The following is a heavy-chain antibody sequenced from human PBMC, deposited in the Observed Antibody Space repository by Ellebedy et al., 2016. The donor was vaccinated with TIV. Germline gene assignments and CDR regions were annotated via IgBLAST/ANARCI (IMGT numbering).Heavy chain of an antibody. CDR1: GGSVSSTRYY. CDR2: VYYSGSP. J-gene: IGHJ4*02. D-gene: IGHD2-21*01. V-gene: IGHV4-39*01. CDR3: ARIDPWQPVDD. Sequence: MPSETLSLTCSVSGGSVSSTRYYWAWIRQPPGKGLEYIGSVYYSGSPYYNPSFKSLVTLSVDTSKDQFSLNLRTVPAADTAVYYCARIDPWQPVDDWGQGILVSVSS.